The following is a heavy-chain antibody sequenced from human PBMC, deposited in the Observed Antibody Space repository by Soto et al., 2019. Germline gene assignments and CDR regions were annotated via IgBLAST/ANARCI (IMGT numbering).Heavy chain of an antibody. J-gene: IGHJ4*02. D-gene: IGHD6-19*01. V-gene: IGHV1-18*01. Sequence: QVQLVQSGAEVKTPGASVKVSCTASGYTFTSYAISWVRQAPGQGLEWMGWVSVYDGSTTYAQKVQGRVTMTRDTSTATAYMELRSLRSDDTAVYYCARDPWVSGWNNLDYWGQGTLVTVSS. CDR3: ARDPWVSGWNNLDY. CDR2: VSVYDGST. CDR1: GYTFTSYA.